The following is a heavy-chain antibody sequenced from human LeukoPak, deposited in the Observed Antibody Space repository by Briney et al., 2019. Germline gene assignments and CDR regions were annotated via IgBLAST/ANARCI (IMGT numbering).Heavy chain of an antibody. V-gene: IGHV4-59*01. CDR3: ARDHNDYFDY. D-gene: IGHD5-24*01. CDR2: IYYSGTT. CDR1: GGSIGSYY. J-gene: IGHJ4*02. Sequence: PSETLSLTCSVSGGSIGSYYWSWIQQPPGKGLEWIGYIYYSGTTNYNPSLKSRVTMSVDTSKNQFSLKLTSVTAADTAVYYCARDHNDYFDYWGQGTLVTVSS.